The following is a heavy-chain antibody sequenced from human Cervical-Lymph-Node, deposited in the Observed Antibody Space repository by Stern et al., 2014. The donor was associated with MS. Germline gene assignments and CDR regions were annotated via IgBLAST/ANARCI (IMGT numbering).Heavy chain of an antibody. V-gene: IGHV1-58*01. Sequence: QLVQSGPEVKKPGTSVKVSCKASGFTFSQSAVQWLRQARGHRLEWIGGVVGLNCDTNYAPKFQERVTITRDKFTSTASLELSSLTSEDTAIYYCASEKYTYYDDQRPPGGFDPWGQGTLVTVSS. CDR2: VVGLNCDT. J-gene: IGHJ5*02. CDR1: GFTFSQSA. D-gene: IGHD3-3*01. CDR3: ASEKYTYYDDQRPPGGFDP.